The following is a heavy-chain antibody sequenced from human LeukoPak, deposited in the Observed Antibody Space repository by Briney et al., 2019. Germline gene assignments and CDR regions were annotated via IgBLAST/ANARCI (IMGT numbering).Heavy chain of an antibody. CDR3: ARGGVWLREVDY. Sequence: SETLSLTCTVSGGSISRGDYYWSWIRQPPGKGLEWIGYIYYSGSTYYNPSLKSRVTISVDTSKNQFSLKLSSVTAADTAVYYCARGGVWLREVDYWGQGTLVTVSS. CDR2: IYYSGST. J-gene: IGHJ4*02. CDR1: GGSISRGDYY. D-gene: IGHD5-18*01. V-gene: IGHV4-30-4*01.